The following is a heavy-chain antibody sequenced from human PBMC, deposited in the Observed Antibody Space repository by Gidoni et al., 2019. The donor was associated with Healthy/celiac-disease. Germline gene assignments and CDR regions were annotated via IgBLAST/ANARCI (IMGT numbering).Heavy chain of an antibody. CDR2: IKSKTDGVTT. Sequence: EVQLVESGGGVVKPGGSLRLSWAASGVTFSNAWMSWVRQAPGKGLEWVGRIKSKTDGVTTDYSAPVKGRFTISRDDSKNTLYLQMNSLKTEDTAVYYCTTNDFWSEWYWGQGTLVTVSS. CDR3: TTNDFWSEWY. J-gene: IGHJ4*02. D-gene: IGHD3-3*01. CDR1: GVTFSNAW. V-gene: IGHV3-15*01.